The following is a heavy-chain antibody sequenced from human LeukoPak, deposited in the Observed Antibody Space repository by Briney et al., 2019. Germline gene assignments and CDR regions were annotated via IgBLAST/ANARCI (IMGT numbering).Heavy chain of an antibody. D-gene: IGHD4-17*01. J-gene: IGHJ6*03. CDR1: GFTFSSYS. CDR3: ASNALNYGDYPYYYYYYYMDV. V-gene: IGHV3-48*01. Sequence: GGSLRLSCAASGFTFSSYSMNWVRQAPGKGPEWVSYISSSSSTIYYADSVKGRFTISRDNAKNSLYLQMNSLRAEDTAVYYCASNALNYGDYPYYYYYYYMDVWGKGTTVTVSS. CDR2: ISSSSSTI.